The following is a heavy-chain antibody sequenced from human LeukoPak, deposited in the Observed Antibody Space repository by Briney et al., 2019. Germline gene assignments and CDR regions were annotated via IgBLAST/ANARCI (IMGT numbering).Heavy chain of an antibody. CDR3: AREHDRNYYDSSGYNF. D-gene: IGHD3-22*01. CDR2: MNPNSGNT. V-gene: IGHV1-2*02. CDR1: GYTFTGYY. J-gene: IGHJ3*01. Sequence: ASVKVSCKASGYTFTGYYMHWVRQAPGQGLEWMGWMNPNSGNTGYAQKFQGRVTMTRDTSISTAYMELSRLRSDDTAVYYCAREHDRNYYDSSGYNFWGQGTMVTVSS.